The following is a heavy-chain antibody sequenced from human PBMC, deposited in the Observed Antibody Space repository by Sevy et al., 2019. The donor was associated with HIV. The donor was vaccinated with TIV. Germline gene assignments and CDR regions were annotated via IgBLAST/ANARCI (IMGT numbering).Heavy chain of an antibody. Sequence: GESLKISCKASGYKFTTYWIGWARQMPGKGLEWMGMIYPRDSDTRYSPAFQGQVTLSADTSINTAYLQWSSLKASDTAMYFCARQVDMTTLIGGLYYFDSWGQGTLVTVSS. J-gene: IGHJ4*02. CDR1: GYKFTTYW. V-gene: IGHV5-51*01. CDR3: ARQVDMTTLIGGLYYFDS. CDR2: IYPRDSDT. D-gene: IGHD4-4*01.